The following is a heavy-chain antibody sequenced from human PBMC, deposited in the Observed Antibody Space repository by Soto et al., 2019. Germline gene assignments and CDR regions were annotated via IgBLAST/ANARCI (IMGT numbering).Heavy chain of an antibody. V-gene: IGHV3-11*03. CDR2: ISSSSSYT. J-gene: IGHJ1*01. D-gene: IGHD6-19*01. CDR1: GFTFSDYY. Sequence: GGSLRLSCAASGFTFSDYYMSWIRQAPGKGLEWVSYISSSSSYTNYADSVKGRFTISRDNAKNSLYLQMNSLRAEDTAVYYCAKYSSGWYVEYFQHWGQGTLVTAPQ. CDR3: AKYSSGWYVEYFQH.